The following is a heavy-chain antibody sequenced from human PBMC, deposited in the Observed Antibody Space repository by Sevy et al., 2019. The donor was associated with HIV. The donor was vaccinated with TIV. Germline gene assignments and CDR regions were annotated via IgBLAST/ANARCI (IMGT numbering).Heavy chain of an antibody. CDR3: ARKYSSGWNPLDY. D-gene: IGHD6-19*01. Sequence: GGSLRLSRAASGFTFSAYPMTWVRQAPGRGLEWVTVISGGSSTIYYADSVKGRFTISRDNSKNTLYLQMNSLRVEDTAVYYCARKYSSGWNPLDYWGQGTLVTVSS. V-gene: IGHV3-23*01. CDR1: GFTFSAYP. J-gene: IGHJ4*02. CDR2: ISGGSSTI.